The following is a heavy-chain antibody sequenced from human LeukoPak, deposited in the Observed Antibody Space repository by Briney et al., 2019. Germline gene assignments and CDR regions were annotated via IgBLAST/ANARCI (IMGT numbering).Heavy chain of an antibody. D-gene: IGHD2-15*01. J-gene: IGHJ5*02. Sequence: SETLSLTCTVSGDSISSSNDYWGWIRRPPGKGLEWIGTVYYSGTTYYNPSLQSRVTISVDTSKNQFSLKLSSVTAADTAVYYCARDVGVVVVAATPKFSWGQGTLVTVSS. CDR3: ARDVGVVVVAATPKFS. CDR1: GDSISSSNDY. V-gene: IGHV4-39*07. CDR2: VYYSGTT.